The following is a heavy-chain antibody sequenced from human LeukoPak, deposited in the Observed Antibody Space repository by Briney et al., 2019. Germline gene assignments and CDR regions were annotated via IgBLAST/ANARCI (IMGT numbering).Heavy chain of an antibody. J-gene: IGHJ4*02. D-gene: IGHD6-13*01. V-gene: IGHV4-39*07. CDR3: ASWYSSSWVYFDY. Sequence: SETLSLTCTVSGGSISSSSYYWGWIRQPPGKGLEWIGSIYYSGSTYYNPSLKSRVTISVDTSKNQFSLKLSSVTAADTAVYYCASWYSSSWVYFDYWGQGTLVTVSS. CDR2: IYYSGST. CDR1: GGSISSSSYY.